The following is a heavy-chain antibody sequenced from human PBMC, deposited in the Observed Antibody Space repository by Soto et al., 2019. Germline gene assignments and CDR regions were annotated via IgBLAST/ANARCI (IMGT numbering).Heavy chain of an antibody. Sequence: QVQLVQSGAEVKKPGASVKVSCKASGYTFTSYGISWVRQAPGQGLEWMGWISAYNGNTNYAQKLQGRVTMTTHTSTSTAYMELRSLRSDDTAVYYCARSEYSSSGYYYYYGMDVWGQGTTVTVSS. V-gene: IGHV1-18*01. J-gene: IGHJ6*02. CDR1: GYTFTSYG. D-gene: IGHD6-6*01. CDR3: ARSEYSSSGYYYYYGMDV. CDR2: ISAYNGNT.